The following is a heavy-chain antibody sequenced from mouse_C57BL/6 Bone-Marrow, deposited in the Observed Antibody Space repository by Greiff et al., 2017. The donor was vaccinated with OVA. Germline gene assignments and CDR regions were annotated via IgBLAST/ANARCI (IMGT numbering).Heavy chain of an antibody. CDR2: IYPGSGST. J-gene: IGHJ3*01. D-gene: IGHD2-1*01. Sequence: QVQLQQPGAELVKPGASAKMSCKASGYTFTSYWVTWVQQRPGQGLEWIGDIYPGSGSTNYNEQFKSKATLTVDTSSSTAYMQLSRLTSEDSAVYDCARRGNYVLAYWGQGTLVTVSA. V-gene: IGHV1-55*01. CDR1: GYTFTSYW. CDR3: ARRGNYVLAY.